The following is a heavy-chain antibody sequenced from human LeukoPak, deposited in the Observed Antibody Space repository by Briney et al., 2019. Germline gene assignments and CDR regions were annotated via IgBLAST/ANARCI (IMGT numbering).Heavy chain of an antibody. J-gene: IGHJ4*02. CDR2: ISYDGSNK. V-gene: IGHV3-30-3*01. CDR1: GFTFSNYA. CDR3: ARDRFPYCSSTSCYFDQ. D-gene: IGHD2-2*01. Sequence: PGGSLRLSCAASGFTFSNYAMHWVRQAPGKGLEWVAVISYDGSNKYYADSVKGRFTISRDNSKNMLYLQMNSLRAEDTAVYYCARDRFPYCSSTSCYFDQWGQGTLVTVSS.